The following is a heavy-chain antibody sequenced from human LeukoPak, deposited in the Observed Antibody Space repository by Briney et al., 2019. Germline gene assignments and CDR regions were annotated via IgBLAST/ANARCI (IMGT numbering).Heavy chain of an antibody. CDR2: ISSSGHST. CDR1: GFTFSTYA. Sequence: GGSLRLSCAASGFTFSTYAMSWVRQAPGKGLEWVSVISSSGHSTHYADSVKGRFTISRDNSKNTVYLQMNSLRAEDTAVYYCANEGPNFDYWGQGTLVTVSS. J-gene: IGHJ4*02. CDR3: ANEGPNFDY. V-gene: IGHV3-23*01. D-gene: IGHD2-8*01.